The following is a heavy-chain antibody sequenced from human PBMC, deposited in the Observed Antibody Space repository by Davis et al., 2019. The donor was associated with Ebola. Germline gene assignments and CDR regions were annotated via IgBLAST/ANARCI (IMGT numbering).Heavy chain of an antibody. Sequence: GESLKIPCAASGFTFSRSAMHWVRQAPGKGLEWVGRIRSKTNSYATAYAASVKGRITISRDDSKNTAYLQMNSLKTEDTAVYYCTSSVEMATIVVDYWGQETLVTVSS. CDR2: IRSKTNSYAT. V-gene: IGHV3-73*01. CDR3: TSSVEMATIVVDY. J-gene: IGHJ4*02. D-gene: IGHD5-24*01. CDR1: GFTFSRSA.